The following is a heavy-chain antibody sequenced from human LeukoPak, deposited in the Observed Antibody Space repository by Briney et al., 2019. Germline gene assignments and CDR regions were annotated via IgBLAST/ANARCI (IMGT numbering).Heavy chain of an antibody. CDR1: GGSISSYY. D-gene: IGHD3-10*01. V-gene: IGHV4-59*12. CDR2: IYYSGST. CDR3: ARGHIGSGSYY. J-gene: IGHJ4*02. Sequence: ETLSLTCTVSGGSISSYYWSWIRQPPGKGLEWIGYIYYSGSTNYNPSLKSRVTISVDTSKNQFSLKLSSVTAADTAVYYCARGHIGSGSYYWGQGTLVTVSS.